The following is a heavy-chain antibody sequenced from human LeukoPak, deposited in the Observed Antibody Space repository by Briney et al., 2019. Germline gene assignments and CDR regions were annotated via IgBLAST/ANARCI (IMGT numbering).Heavy chain of an antibody. CDR3: ARDDYGSGSLDY. CDR1: GCTFTSYY. CDR2: INPSGGST. V-gene: IGHV1-46*01. J-gene: IGHJ4*02. D-gene: IGHD3-10*01. Sequence: ASVKVSCKASGCTFTSYYMHWVRQAPGQGLEWMGIINPSGGSTSYAQKFQGRVTMTRDMSTNTVYMELSRLRSEDTAVYYCARDDYGSGSLDYWGQGTLVTVSS.